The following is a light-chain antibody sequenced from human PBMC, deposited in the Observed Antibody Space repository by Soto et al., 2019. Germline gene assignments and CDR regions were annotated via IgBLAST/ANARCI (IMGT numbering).Light chain of an antibody. V-gene: IGKV2-30*01. Sequence: DVVMTQSPLSLPVTLGQPASISCRSSQSLAYSDGNTYLGWFQQRPGQSPRRLIYKVFNRDSGVPDRFSGSGSGTDFTLKISRVEAEDVGVYYCMQGTYWPNAFGQGTKLEIK. CDR1: QSLAYSDGNTY. CDR3: MQGTYWPNA. J-gene: IGKJ2*01. CDR2: KVF.